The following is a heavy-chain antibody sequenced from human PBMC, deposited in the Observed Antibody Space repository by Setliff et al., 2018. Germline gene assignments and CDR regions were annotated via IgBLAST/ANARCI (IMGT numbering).Heavy chain of an antibody. D-gene: IGHD1-26*01. V-gene: IGHV1-69*02. Sequence: GASVKVSCKASGGPLNSYSFSWVRQAPGQGLEWMGRIIPVLDITRYSQKFQGRVTITADKSTGIIYMELTSLRSDDTAVYYCARGHLGELPHFDYWGQGTQVTVSS. CDR3: ARGHLGELPHFDY. J-gene: IGHJ4*02. CDR2: IIPVLDIT. CDR1: GGPLNSYS.